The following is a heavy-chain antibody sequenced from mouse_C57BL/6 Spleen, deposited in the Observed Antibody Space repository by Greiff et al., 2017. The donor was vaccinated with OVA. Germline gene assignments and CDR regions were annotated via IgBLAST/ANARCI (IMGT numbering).Heavy chain of an antibody. CDR2: IDPSDSET. Sequence: QVQLKQPGAELVRPGSSVKLSCKASGYTFTSYWMHWVKQRPIQGLEWIGNIDPSDSETHYNQKFKDKATLTVDKSSSTAYMQLSSLTSEDSAVYYCARSPVPLDVWGTGTTVTVSS. CDR3: ARSPVPLDV. J-gene: IGHJ1*03. V-gene: IGHV1-52*01. D-gene: IGHD5-1*01. CDR1: GYTFTSYW.